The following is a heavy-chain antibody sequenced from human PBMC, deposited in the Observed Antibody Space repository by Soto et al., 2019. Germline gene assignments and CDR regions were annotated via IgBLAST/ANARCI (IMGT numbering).Heavy chain of an antibody. CDR2: VSASNGTT. D-gene: IGHD3-16*01. Sequence: QVQLVQSGAEVKKPGASVKVSCKASGYTFINYGITWVRQAPGQGLQWMGWVSASNGTTHYAEKLQDRVTMTTDTSTNTVYMELRSLRSDDTAVYYCARDETLMWGVRDYWGQGTLVTVSS. J-gene: IGHJ4*02. CDR1: GYTFINYG. V-gene: IGHV1-18*01. CDR3: ARDETLMWGVRDY.